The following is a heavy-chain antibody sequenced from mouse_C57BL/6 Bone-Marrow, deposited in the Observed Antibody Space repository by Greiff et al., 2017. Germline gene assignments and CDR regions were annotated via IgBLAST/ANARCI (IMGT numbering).Heavy chain of an antibody. J-gene: IGHJ1*03. Sequence: VQGVESGAELARPGASVKLSCKASGYTFTSYGISWVKQRTGQGLEWIGEIYSRSGNTYYNEKFKGKATLTADKSSSTAYMGLRSLTSEDSAVYFCARPCDWYFDVWGTGTTVTVSS. V-gene: IGHV1-81*01. CDR3: ARPCDWYFDV. CDR2: IYSRSGNT. CDR1: GYTFTSYG.